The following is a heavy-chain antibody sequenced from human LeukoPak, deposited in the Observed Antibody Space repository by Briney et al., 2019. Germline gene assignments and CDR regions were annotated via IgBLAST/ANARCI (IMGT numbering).Heavy chain of an antibody. D-gene: IGHD5-24*01. CDR3: ARTERWLRDGHNFVVLAFDI. J-gene: IGHJ3*02. V-gene: IGHV4-39*01. Sequence: SETLSLTXTVSGGSISSSSYYWGWIRQPPGKGLEWIGSIYYSGSTYYNPSLKSRVTISVDTSKNQFSLKLSSVTAADTAVYYCARTERWLRDGHNFVVLAFDIWGQGTMVTVSS. CDR2: IYYSGST. CDR1: GGSISSSSYY.